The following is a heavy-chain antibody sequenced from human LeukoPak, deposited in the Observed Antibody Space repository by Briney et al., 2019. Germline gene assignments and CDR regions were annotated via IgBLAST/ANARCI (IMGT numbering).Heavy chain of an antibody. D-gene: IGHD4-17*01. CDR2: IYHSGST. Sequence: SETLSLTCAVSGYSISSGYYWGWIRQPPGKGLEWIGSIYHSGSTYYNPSLKSRVTISEDTSKNQFSLKLSSVTAADTAVYYCARGNFYGDYAYWGQGTLVTVSS. CDR1: GYSISSGYY. CDR3: ARGNFYGDYAY. V-gene: IGHV4-38-2*01. J-gene: IGHJ4*02.